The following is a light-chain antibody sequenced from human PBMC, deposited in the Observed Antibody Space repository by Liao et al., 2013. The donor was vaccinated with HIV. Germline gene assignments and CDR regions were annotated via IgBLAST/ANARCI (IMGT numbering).Light chain of an antibody. CDR1: QLGNKN. CDR2: EDT. Sequence: SYELTQPPSVSVSPGQTASITCSGDQLGNKNICWYQQKPGQSPVLVIYEDTKRPSGIPERFSGSNSGNTATLTISGTQTMDEADYYCQAWDSNSWVFGGGTELTVL. V-gene: IGLV3-1*01. CDR3: QAWDSNSWV. J-gene: IGLJ3*02.